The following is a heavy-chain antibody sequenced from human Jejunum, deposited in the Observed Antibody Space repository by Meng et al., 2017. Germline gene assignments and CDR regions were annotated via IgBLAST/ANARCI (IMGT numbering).Heavy chain of an antibody. CDR3: AREGWQWLVPTSV. V-gene: IGHV3-48*03. Sequence: GESLKISCTVSEFTFNTYEMNWVRQAPGKGLEWVSYISGSGSTMYYADSVKGRFTISRDNAENSLYLQMNSLRTENTAVYYCAREGWQWLVPTSVWGQGTLVTVSS. J-gene: IGHJ4*02. CDR1: EFTFNTYE. D-gene: IGHD6-19*01. CDR2: ISGSGSTM.